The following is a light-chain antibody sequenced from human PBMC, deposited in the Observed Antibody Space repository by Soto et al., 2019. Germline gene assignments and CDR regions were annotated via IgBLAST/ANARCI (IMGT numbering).Light chain of an antibody. Sequence: QYALTQPASVSGSPGQSVTISCTGSSSDIGGYKYVSWYQQLPGKAPKLMIYDVNKRPSGVPDRFSGSNSGNTASLTISGLQAEDEADYYCCSYAGTTHVFGIGTKVTVL. CDR1: SSDIGGYKY. V-gene: IGLV2-11*01. CDR3: CSYAGTTHV. CDR2: DVN. J-gene: IGLJ1*01.